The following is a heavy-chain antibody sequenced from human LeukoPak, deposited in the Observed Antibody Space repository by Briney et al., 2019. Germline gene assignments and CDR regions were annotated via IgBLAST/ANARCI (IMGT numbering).Heavy chain of an antibody. D-gene: IGHD3-22*01. CDR3: AKYYYDSSGRGNDAFDV. V-gene: IGHV3-23*01. J-gene: IGHJ3*01. Sequence: GGSLRLSCAASGFTFSSYAMSWVRQAPGKGLEWVSAISDSGGRTYYADSVEGRFTISRDNSKNTLYLQMSSLRAEDTATFYCAKYYYDSSGRGNDAFDVWGQGTLVTVSS. CDR2: ISDSGGRT. CDR1: GFTFSSYA.